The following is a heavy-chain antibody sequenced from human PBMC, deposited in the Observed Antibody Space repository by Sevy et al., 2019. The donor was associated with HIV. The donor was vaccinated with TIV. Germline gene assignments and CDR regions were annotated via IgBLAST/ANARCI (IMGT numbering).Heavy chain of an antibody. CDR3: AKDQGDYVWGTFRDY. D-gene: IGHD3-16*02. J-gene: IGHJ4*02. Sequence: GGSLRPSCAAPEFPFSIYAMSWVRKAPGKGLEWVSGLSGSGGRTYYVDSVKGRFTTSRDNSKNTLYLQMNSLRAEDTAVYYCAKDQGDYVWGTFRDYWGQGTLVTVSS. V-gene: IGHV3-23*01. CDR1: EFPFSIYA. CDR2: LSGSGGRT.